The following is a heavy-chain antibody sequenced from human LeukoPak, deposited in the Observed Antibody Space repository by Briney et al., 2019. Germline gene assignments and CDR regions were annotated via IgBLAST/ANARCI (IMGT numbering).Heavy chain of an antibody. CDR2: IYHSGST. CDR1: GGSISSSNW. CDR3: ARYEVVIASRGAFDI. J-gene: IGHJ3*02. D-gene: IGHD2-21*01. Sequence: PSGTLSLTCAVSGGSISSSNWWSWVRQPPGKGLEWIGEIYHSGSTNYNPSLKSRVTISIDTSKNQFSLKLSSVTAADTAVYYCARYEVVIASRGAFDIWGQGTMVTVSS. V-gene: IGHV4-4*02.